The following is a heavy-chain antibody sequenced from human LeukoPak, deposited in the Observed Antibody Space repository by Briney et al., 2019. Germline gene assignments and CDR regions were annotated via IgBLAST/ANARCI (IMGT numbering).Heavy chain of an antibody. CDR1: GYTLTELS. Sequence: ASVKVSCKVSGYTLTELSMHWVRQAPGKGLEWMGGFDPEDGETIYAQKFQGRVTMTEDTSTDTAYMELSSLSSEDTAVYYCARTSLGSDYGGLFDYWGQGTLVTVSS. V-gene: IGHV1-24*01. J-gene: IGHJ4*02. D-gene: IGHD4-23*01. CDR2: FDPEDGET. CDR3: ARTSLGSDYGGLFDY.